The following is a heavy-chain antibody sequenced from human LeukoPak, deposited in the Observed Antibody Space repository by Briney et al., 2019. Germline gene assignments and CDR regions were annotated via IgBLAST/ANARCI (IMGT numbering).Heavy chain of an antibody. D-gene: IGHD2-2*02. Sequence: WXRQPPGXGLEWIGEINHSGXTNYNPSLKSRVTISVDTSKNQFSLKVSSVTAADTAVYYCARGNGDIVVVPAAIRHYYYYMDVWGKGTTVTVSS. CDR2: INHSGXT. CDR3: ARGNGDIVVVPAAIRHYYYYMDV. J-gene: IGHJ6*03. V-gene: IGHV4-34*01.